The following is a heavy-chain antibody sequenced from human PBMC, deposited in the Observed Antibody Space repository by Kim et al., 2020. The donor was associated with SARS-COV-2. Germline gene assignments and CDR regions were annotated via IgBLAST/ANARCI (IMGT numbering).Heavy chain of an antibody. CDR1: GFTFSSYS. CDR2: ISSSSSTI. CDR3: ARDGSLSPYYDFWSGYPELFDY. J-gene: IGHJ4*02. Sequence: GGSLRLSCAASGFTFSSYSMNWVRQAPGKGLEWVSYISSSSSTIYYADSVKGRFTISRDNAKNSLYLQMNSLRDEDTAVYYCARDGSLSPYYDFWSGYPELFDYWGQGTLVTVSS. V-gene: IGHV3-48*02. D-gene: IGHD3-3*01.